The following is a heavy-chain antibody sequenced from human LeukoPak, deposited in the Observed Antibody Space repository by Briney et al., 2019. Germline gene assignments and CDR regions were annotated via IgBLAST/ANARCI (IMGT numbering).Heavy chain of an antibody. CDR1: GFTFNDYY. CDR2: ISSSGSDT. CDR3: AREDCSGGSCYPDY. Sequence: PGGSLRLSCAASGFTFNDYYMNWIRQAPGKGLEWLSYISSSGSDTYYADSVKGRFTISRDNAKNSLYLQMNSLRAEDTAVYYCAREDCSGGSCYPDYWGQGTLVTVSS. D-gene: IGHD2-15*01. V-gene: IGHV3-11*06. J-gene: IGHJ4*02.